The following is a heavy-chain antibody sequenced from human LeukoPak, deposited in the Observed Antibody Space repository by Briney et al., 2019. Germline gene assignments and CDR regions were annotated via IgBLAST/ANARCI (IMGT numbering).Heavy chain of an antibody. CDR3: ARDLLGAKLKVVPAAIDALDY. CDR1: GFTFSDYY. V-gene: IGHV3-11*04. J-gene: IGHJ4*02. Sequence: PGGSLRLSCAASGFTFSDYYMSWIRQAPGKGLEWVSYISSSSSTIYYADSVKGRFTISRDNAKNSLYLQMNSLRAEDTAVYYCARDLLGAKLKVVPAAIDALDYWGQGTLVTVSS. CDR2: ISSSSSTI. D-gene: IGHD2-2*01.